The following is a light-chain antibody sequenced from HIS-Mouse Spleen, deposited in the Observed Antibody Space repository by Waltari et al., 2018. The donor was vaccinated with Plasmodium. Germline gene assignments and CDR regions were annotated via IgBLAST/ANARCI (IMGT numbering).Light chain of an antibody. CDR2: EAS. V-gene: IGKV1-13*02. J-gene: IGKJ5*01. CDR1: QGISSA. CDR3: QQFNSYPIT. Sequence: AIQLTQSPSSLSASVGDRVTITCRASQGISSALAVYQQKPGKAPKLLIYEASSLESGVPSRFSGSGSGTDFTLTISSLQPEDFATYYCQQFNSYPITFGQGTRLEIK.